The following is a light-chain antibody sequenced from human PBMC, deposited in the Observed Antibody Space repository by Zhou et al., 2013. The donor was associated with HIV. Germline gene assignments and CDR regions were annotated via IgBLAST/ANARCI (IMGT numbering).Light chain of an antibody. CDR2: EVN. J-gene: IGLJ2*01. V-gene: IGLV2-8*01. CDR3: GTWDSSLRAAV. CDR1: SSDVGGYNY. Sequence: QSALTQPPSASGTPGQSVTISCTGTSSDVGGYNYVAWYQQRPGKVPKIMIYEVNKRPSGVPDRFSASKSGMSATLAITGLQTGDEADYYCGTWDSSLRAAVFGGGTKLTVL.